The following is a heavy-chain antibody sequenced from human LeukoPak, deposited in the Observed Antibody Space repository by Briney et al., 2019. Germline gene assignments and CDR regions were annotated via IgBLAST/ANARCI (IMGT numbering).Heavy chain of an antibody. J-gene: IGHJ4*02. Sequence: PGGSLRLSCAASGFNFGDFPMTWVRQAPGKGLEWVLSINTGGDPTSYADSVKGRFTISRDNSRSMVYLQANNLTIEDTAVYYCARDWAPGTTKKFDYWGQGTLVTVSS. D-gene: IGHD1-1*01. CDR1: GFNFGDFP. V-gene: IGHV3-23*01. CDR2: INTGGDPT. CDR3: ARDWAPGTTKKFDY.